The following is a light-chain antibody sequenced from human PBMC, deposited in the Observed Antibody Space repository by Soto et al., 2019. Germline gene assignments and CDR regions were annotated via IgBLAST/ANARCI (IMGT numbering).Light chain of an antibody. CDR3: SSFTRTNTYV. Sequence: QSALTQPASVSGSPGQSITISCTGTSSDVGGYNYVSWYQQHPGKAPKLMIYDVTNRPSGVSDRFSGSKSGNTASLAISGLQAEDEGDYYCSSFTRTNTYVFGSGTKVTVL. J-gene: IGLJ1*01. CDR2: DVT. CDR1: SSDVGGYNY. V-gene: IGLV2-14*03.